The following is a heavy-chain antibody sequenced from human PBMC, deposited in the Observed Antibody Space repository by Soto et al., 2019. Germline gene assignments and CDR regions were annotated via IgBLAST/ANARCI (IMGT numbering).Heavy chain of an antibody. CDR2: ISAYNGNT. V-gene: IGHV1-18*01. CDR1: GYTFTSYV. J-gene: IGHJ6*02. Sequence: GASVQVSCKASGYTFTSYVISLLLQAPVQVLEWMGWISAYNGNTNYAQKLQGRVTMTTDTSTSTAYMELRSLRSDDTAVYYCARDIVATIRDASYYYYGMDVWGQGTTVTVSS. CDR3: ARDIVATIRDASYYYYGMDV. D-gene: IGHD5-12*01.